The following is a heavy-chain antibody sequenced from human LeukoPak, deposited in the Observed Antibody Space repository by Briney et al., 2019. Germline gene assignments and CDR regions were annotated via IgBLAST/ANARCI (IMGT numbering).Heavy chain of an antibody. D-gene: IGHD3-9*01. CDR1: GGSISSYY. J-gene: IGHJ3*02. Sequence: SETLSLTSTVSGGSISSYYWSWIRQPPGKGLEWIGYIYYSGSTNYNPSLKSRVTISVDTSKNQFSLKLSSVTAADTAVYYCARDRGYDILTGYYLAFDIWGQGTMVTVSS. CDR3: ARDRGYDILTGYYLAFDI. CDR2: IYYSGST. V-gene: IGHV4-59*01.